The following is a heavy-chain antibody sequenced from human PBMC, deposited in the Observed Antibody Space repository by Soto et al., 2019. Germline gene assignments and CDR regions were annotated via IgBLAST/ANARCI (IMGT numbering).Heavy chain of an antibody. V-gene: IGHV4-59*12. J-gene: IGHJ3*01. CDR1: GGSFSSDY. D-gene: IGHD4-17*01. CDR3: ARAYGLDAFDF. Sequence: QVQLQESGPGLVKPSETLSLTCSVSGGSFSSDYWSWIRQPPGKGLEWIGYIFYSGSTNYNPSLNSRVTISVDTSKNQFSLKLSSVTAADTAVYYCARAYGLDAFDFWGQGTMVTVSS. CDR2: IFYSGST.